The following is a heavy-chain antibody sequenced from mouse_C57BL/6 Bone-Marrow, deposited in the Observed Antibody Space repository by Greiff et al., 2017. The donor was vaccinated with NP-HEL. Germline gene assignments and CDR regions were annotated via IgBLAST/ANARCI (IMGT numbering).Heavy chain of an antibody. J-gene: IGHJ3*01. V-gene: IGHV5-6*01. CDR2: ISSGGSYT. D-gene: IGHD4-1*01. CDR3: ARQLTGFAY. CDR1: GFTFSSYG. Sequence: EVMLVESGGDLVKPGGSLKLSCAASGFTFSSYGMSWVRQTPDKRLEWVATISSGGSYTYSPDSVKGRFTISRDNAKNTLYLQMSSLKSEDTAMYYCARQLTGFAYWGQGTLVTVAA.